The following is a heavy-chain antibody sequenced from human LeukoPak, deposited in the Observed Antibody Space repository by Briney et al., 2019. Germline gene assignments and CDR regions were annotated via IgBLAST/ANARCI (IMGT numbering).Heavy chain of an antibody. CDR3: AKEIWPTVTTPGHTHFDY. Sequence: GGSLRLSCAASRFTFSTYGMHWVRQAPGKGLEWVAFIRYDGRNKYYADSVKGRFTISRDNSKKTLCLQMNSLRAEDTAVYYCAKEIWPTVTTPGHTHFDYWGQGTLVTVSS. CDR2: IRYDGRNK. J-gene: IGHJ4*02. CDR1: RFTFSTYG. D-gene: IGHD4-17*01. V-gene: IGHV3-30*02.